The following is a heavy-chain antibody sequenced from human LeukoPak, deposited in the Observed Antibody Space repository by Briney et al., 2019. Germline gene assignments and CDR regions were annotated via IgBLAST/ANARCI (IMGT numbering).Heavy chain of an antibody. J-gene: IGHJ4*01. Sequence: GASVKVSCKASGYTFTSYYIHWVRQAPRQGLEWMGRINPNSGDTNFAQKFQGRVTMTRDTSISTAYMDLSGLRPDDTAVYYCAREGSGYTYGRGSYFDYWGHGILVTVSS. CDR3: AREGSGYTYGRGSYFDY. V-gene: IGHV1-2*06. D-gene: IGHD5-18*01. CDR1: GYTFTSYY. CDR2: INPNSGDT.